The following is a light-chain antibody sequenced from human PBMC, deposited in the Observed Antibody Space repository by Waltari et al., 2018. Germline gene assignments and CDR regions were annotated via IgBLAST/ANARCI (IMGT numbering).Light chain of an antibody. CDR2: T. CDR3: CSYAGMFTWV. V-gene: IGLV2-11*01. J-gene: IGLJ3*02. CDR1: TRAIGAFNS. Sequence: QSALTQPRSVSGSPGQSVTISCTGTTRAIGAFNSVSWYQQRPGEAPKLFFSTERPSGVPDRFSGFQSGNTASLTISGLQSEDEANYYCCSYAGMFTWVFGGGTKLTVL.